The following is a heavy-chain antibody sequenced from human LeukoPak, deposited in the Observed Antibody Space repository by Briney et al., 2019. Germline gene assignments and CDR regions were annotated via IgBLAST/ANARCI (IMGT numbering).Heavy chain of an antibody. D-gene: IGHD6-13*01. V-gene: IGHV3-15*01. CDR1: GFTFSNAW. Sequence: GGSLRLSCAASGFTFSNAWMSWVRQAPGKGLEWVGRIKSKTDGGTTDYAAPVKGRFTISRDDSKNTLYLQMNSLKTEDTAVYYCTTDLFSSSWYGPQDYYFDYWGQGTLVTVSS. J-gene: IGHJ4*02. CDR2: IKSKTDGGTT. CDR3: TTDLFSSSWYGPQDYYFDY.